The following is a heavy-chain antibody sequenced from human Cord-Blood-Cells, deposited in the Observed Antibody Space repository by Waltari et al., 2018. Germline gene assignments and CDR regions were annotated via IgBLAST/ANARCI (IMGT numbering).Heavy chain of an antibody. CDR2: IAMEGRNK. CDR1: GFTFSSYA. Sequence: QVQLVESGGGVVQPGRSLRLSCAASGFTFSSYAMHWVRQAPGKGVEWGAVIAMEGRNKDYAEAVKGRFTSSRDNSKNTRYLQMNRLRAEDTAVYYCAKVGGYSSSWYAFDIWGQGTMVTVSS. J-gene: IGHJ3*02. CDR3: AKVGGYSSSWYAFDI. D-gene: IGHD6-13*01. V-gene: IGHV3-30*04.